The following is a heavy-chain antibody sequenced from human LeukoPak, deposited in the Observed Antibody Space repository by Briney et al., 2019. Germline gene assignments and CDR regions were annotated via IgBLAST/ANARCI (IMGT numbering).Heavy chain of an antibody. Sequence: GGSLRLSCAASGFTFSTSGMHWVRQAPGKGLEWVAFIRFDGSYTYQTDTVKGRFTISRDNSQNMLFLQMNSLRLEDTALYYCAKSVTGITWFDPWGQGTLVTVSS. D-gene: IGHD6-19*01. V-gene: IGHV3-30*02. J-gene: IGHJ5*02. CDR1: GFTFSTSG. CDR2: IRFDGSYT. CDR3: AKSVTGITWFDP.